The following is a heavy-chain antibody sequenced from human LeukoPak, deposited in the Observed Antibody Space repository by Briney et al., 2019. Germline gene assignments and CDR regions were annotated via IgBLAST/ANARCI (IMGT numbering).Heavy chain of an antibody. CDR1: GGTFSSYA. Sequence: ASVKVSCKASGGTFSSYAISWVRQAPGQGLEWMGGIIPIFGTANYAQKFQGRVTITADKSTSTAYMELSSLRSEDTAVYYCARGPSRSGSYSILPAEYFQHWGQGTLVTVSS. D-gene: IGHD1-26*01. CDR3: ARGPSRSGSYSILPAEYFQH. J-gene: IGHJ1*01. CDR2: IIPIFGTA. V-gene: IGHV1-69*06.